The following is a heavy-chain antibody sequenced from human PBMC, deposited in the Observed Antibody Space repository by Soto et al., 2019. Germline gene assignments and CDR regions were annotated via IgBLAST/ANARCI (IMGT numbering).Heavy chain of an antibody. Sequence: SETLSLTCSVSGGAINSTVYYWGWLRQPPVKGLKGIGSSNYGGPTYYSPSLQSRLTISLDTAKHHFSLNLRSMTAADTAVRYRARDGAYSTSVYYYYAMDVWGQGTPVTVSS. V-gene: IGHV4-39*02. CDR3: ARDGAYSTSVYYYYAMDV. D-gene: IGHD6-13*01. J-gene: IGHJ6*02. CDR2: SNYGGPT. CDR1: GGAINSTVYY.